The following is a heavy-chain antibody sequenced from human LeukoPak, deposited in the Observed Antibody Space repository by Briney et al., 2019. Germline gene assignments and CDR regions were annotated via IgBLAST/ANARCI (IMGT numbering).Heavy chain of an antibody. V-gene: IGHV3-74*01. CDR1: GFTFSDFW. J-gene: IGHJ3*02. D-gene: IGHD1-26*01. CDR3: ARAIHLVGAFDI. CDR2: INNDGSNR. Sequence: PGGSLRLSCAASGFTFSDFWMHRVRQAPGKGLVWVSRINNDGSNRGYVGSVKGRFTISRDNAKNTLYLQMNSLRAEDTAVYYCARAIHLVGAFDIWGQGTMVTVSS.